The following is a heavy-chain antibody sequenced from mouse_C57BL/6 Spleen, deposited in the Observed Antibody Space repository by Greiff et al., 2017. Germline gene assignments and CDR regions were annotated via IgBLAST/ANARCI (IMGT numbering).Heavy chain of an antibody. D-gene: IGHD1-1*01. V-gene: IGHV1-76*01. CDR2: IYPGSGNT. CDR1: GYTFTDYY. J-gene: IGHJ3*01. Sequence: QVQLKESGAELVRPGASVKLSCKASGYTFTDYYINWVKQRPGQVLEWIARIYPGSGNTYYNEKFKGKATLTAEKSSSTAYMQLSSLTSEDSAVYFCATLYYYGSSPAWFAYWGQGTLVTVSA. CDR3: ATLYYYGSSPAWFAY.